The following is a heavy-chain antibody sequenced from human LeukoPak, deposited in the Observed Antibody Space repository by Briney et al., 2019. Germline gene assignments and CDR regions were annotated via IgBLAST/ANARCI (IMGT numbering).Heavy chain of an antibody. CDR2: ISGSGGST. CDR1: GFTFSSYA. CDR3: AKVVADYPPYYYYGMDV. V-gene: IGHV3-23*01. J-gene: IGHJ6*02. D-gene: IGHD2-15*01. Sequence: PAASLRLSCAASGFTFSSYAMSWVRQAPGKGLEWVSAISGSGGSTYYADSVKGRFTISRDNSKNTLYLQMNSLRAEDTAVYYCAKVVADYPPYYYYGMDVWGQGTTVTVSS.